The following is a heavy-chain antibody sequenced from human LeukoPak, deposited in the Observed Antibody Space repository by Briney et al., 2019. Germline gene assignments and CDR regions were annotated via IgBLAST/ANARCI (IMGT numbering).Heavy chain of an antibody. CDR3: ARDSVRELSLY. J-gene: IGHJ4*02. Sequence: SETLSLTCTVSGGSISSSSYYWGWIRQPPGKGLEWIGSIYYSGSTYYNPSLKSRVTISVDTSKNQFSLKLSSVTAADTAVYYCARDSVRELSLYWGQGTLVTVSS. CDR2: IYYSGST. CDR1: GGSISSSSYY. V-gene: IGHV4-39*07. D-gene: IGHD3-16*02.